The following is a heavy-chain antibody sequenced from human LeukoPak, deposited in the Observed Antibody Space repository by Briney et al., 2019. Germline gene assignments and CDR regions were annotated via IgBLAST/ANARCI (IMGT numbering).Heavy chain of an antibody. J-gene: IGHJ4*02. CDR1: GFTVSSNY. CDR3: ASEGRGLVFDY. CDR2: IYSGGST. Sequence: GGSLRLSCAASGFTVSSNYMSWVRQAPGQGLEWVSVIYSGGSTYYADSVKGRFTISRDNAKNSLYLQMNSLRAEDTAVYYCASEGRGLVFDYWGQGTLVTVSS. D-gene: IGHD6-19*01. V-gene: IGHV3-66*01.